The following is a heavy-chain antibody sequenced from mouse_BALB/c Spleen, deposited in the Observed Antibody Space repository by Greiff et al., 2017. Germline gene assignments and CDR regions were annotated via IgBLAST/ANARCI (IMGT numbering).Heavy chain of an antibody. V-gene: IGHV1-4*02. CDR2: INPSSGYT. J-gene: IGHJ4*01. D-gene: IGHD1-1*01. Sequence: VKLQESAAELARPGASVKMSCKASGYTFTSYTMHWVKQRPGQGLEWIGYINPSSGYTEYNQKFKDKTTLTADKSSSTAYMQLSSLTSEDSAVYYCARTLRSAMDYWGQGTSVTVSS. CDR1: GYTFTSYT. CDR3: ARTLRSAMDY.